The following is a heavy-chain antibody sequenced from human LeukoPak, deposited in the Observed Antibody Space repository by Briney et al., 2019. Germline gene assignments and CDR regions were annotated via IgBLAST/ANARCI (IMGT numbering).Heavy chain of an antibody. J-gene: IGHJ6*03. CDR2: ISYDGSNK. Sequence: GGSLRLSCAASGFTFSNYAMHWVRQAPGKGLEWVALISYDGSNKYYADSVKGRFTISRDNAKNSLYLQMNSLRAEDTALYYCARVPVLLWFGEWGPRHNYMDVWGKGTTVTVSS. V-gene: IGHV3-30*04. CDR3: ARVPVLLWFGEWGPRHNYMDV. D-gene: IGHD3-10*01. CDR1: GFTFSNYA.